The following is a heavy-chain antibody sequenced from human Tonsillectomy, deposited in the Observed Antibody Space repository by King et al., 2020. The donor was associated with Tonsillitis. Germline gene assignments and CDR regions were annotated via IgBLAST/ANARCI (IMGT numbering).Heavy chain of an antibody. CDR3: AKNGDPDYYFDY. CDR2: ILYDGSNK. V-gene: IGHV3-30*18. Sequence: QLVQSGGGVVQPGRSLRLSCAASGFTFSSYGMHWVRQAPGKGLEWVAVILYDGSNKYYADSVKGRFTISRDNSKNTLYLQMNSLRAVDTAVYYCAKNGDPDYYFDYWGQGTLVTVSS. J-gene: IGHJ4*02. D-gene: IGHD2-21*02. CDR1: GFTFSSYG.